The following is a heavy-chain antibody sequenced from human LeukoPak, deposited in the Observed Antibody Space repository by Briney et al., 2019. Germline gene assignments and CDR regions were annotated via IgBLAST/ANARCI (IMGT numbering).Heavy chain of an antibody. Sequence: PGGSLRLSCAAAGFSFSTYSMNWVRQTPGKGLEWVSSISRTSSYIYYADSVKGRFTISRDNSKNTLYLQMTSLRAEDTAVYYCAKDQVWIVVGSFDYWGQGTLVTVSS. CDR3: AKDQVWIVVGSFDY. CDR2: ISRTSSYI. V-gene: IGHV3-21*04. J-gene: IGHJ4*02. CDR1: GFSFSTYS. D-gene: IGHD3-22*01.